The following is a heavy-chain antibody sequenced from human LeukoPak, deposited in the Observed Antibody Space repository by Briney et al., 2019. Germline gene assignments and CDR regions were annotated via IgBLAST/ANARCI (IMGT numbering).Heavy chain of an antibody. J-gene: IGHJ5*01. Sequence: GGSLRLSCVASGFTFSSYWMHWVRQPPGEGLVWVARINSDGSSTTYADSVKGRFTISRDNAKNTLYLQMNSLRAEDTAVYYCARVTGDGSGSYYRWFDSWGQGTLVTVSS. CDR2: INSDGSST. CDR1: GFTFSSYW. V-gene: IGHV3-74*01. CDR3: ARVTGDGSGSYYRWFDS. D-gene: IGHD3-10*01.